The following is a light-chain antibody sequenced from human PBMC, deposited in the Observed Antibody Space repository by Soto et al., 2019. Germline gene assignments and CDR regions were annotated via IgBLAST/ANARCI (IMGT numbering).Light chain of an antibody. J-gene: IGLJ1*01. CDR3: AAWDDSLSGLYV. CDR2: NND. Sequence: QSVLTQPPSASGTPGQRVTISCSGSSSNIGTYTVNWYQQLPGTAPKLLIYNNDQRPSGVPDRFSGFKYGTAASLVISGLQSEDEAEYYCAAWDDSLSGLYVFGTATKVTVL. CDR1: SSNIGTYT. V-gene: IGLV1-44*01.